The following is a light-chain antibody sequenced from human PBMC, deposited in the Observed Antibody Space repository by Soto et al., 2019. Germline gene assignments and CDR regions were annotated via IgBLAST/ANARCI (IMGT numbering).Light chain of an antibody. Sequence: AIQMTQSPSSRSASVGDRVTITCRASQGIRNDLGWYQQKPGKAPKLLIYAASSFQSGVPSRFSGSGSGTDFTLTISSLQPEDFATYYCLQDYNYPRTFGQGTKVDIK. CDR1: QGIRND. J-gene: IGKJ1*01. CDR2: AAS. CDR3: LQDYNYPRT. V-gene: IGKV1-6*01.